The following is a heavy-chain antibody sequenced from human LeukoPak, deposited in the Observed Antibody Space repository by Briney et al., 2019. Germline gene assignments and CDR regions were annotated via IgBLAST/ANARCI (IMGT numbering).Heavy chain of an antibody. CDR2: IRCDGGDK. Sequence: GGSLRLSCTASEFTFSNYAMNWVRQAPGKGLEWVAFIRCDGGDKYYVDSVKGRFTISRDNSRNTLYLQMNSLTAEDTAVYYCAKNRGGHNYADAFEIWGQGTMVRVYS. CDR3: AKNRGGHNYADAFEI. CDR1: EFTFSNYA. V-gene: IGHV3-30*02. D-gene: IGHD5-24*01. J-gene: IGHJ3*02.